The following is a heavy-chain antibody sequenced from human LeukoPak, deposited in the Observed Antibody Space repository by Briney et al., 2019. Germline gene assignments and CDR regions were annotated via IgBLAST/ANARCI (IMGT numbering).Heavy chain of an antibody. D-gene: IGHD1-26*01. Sequence: ASVKVSCKASGGTFSSYAISWVRQAPGQGLEWMGGIIPIFGTANYAQKFQGRVTMTRNTSISTAYMELSSLRSEDTAVYYCARELSGSYHYYYYGMDVWGQGTTVTVSS. CDR1: GGTFSSYA. V-gene: IGHV1-69*05. CDR2: IIPIFGTA. CDR3: ARELSGSYHYYYYGMDV. J-gene: IGHJ6*02.